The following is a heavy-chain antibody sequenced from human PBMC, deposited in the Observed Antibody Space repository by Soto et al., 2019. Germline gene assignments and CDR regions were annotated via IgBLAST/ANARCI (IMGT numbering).Heavy chain of an antibody. J-gene: IGHJ4*02. CDR1: GFTFSSYA. V-gene: IGHV3-23*01. Sequence: PGGSLRLSCAASGFTFSSYAMSWVRQAPGKGLEWVSAISGSGGSTYYADSVKGRFTISRDNSKNTLYLQMNSLRAEDTAVYYCASRGGGYYDSSGYSLPRFFDYWGQGTLVTVSS. CDR2: ISGSGGST. D-gene: IGHD3-22*01. CDR3: ASRGGGYYDSSGYSLPRFFDY.